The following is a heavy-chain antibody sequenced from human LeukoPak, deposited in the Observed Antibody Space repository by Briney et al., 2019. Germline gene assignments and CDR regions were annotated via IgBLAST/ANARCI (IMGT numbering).Heavy chain of an antibody. CDR3: AKSMITFGGVIVPSDY. V-gene: IGHV3-9*01. D-gene: IGHD3-16*02. CDR2: ISWNSGSI. Sequence: GGSLRLSCAASGFTFDDYAMHWVRQAPGKGLEWVSGISWNSGSIGYADSVKGRFTISRDNAKNSLYLQMNSLRAEDTALYYCAKSMITFGGVIVPSDYWGQGTLVTVSS. CDR1: GFTFDDYA. J-gene: IGHJ4*02.